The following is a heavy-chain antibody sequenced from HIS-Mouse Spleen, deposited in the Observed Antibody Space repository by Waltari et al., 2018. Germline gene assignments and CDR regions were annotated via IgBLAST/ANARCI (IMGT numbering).Heavy chain of an antibody. Sequence: QVQLVESGGGVVQPGRSLRLSCAASGFTFSSYGMHWVRTAPGKGLEWVAVISYDGSNKYYADSVKGRFTISRDNSKNTLYLQMNSLRAEDTAVYYCAKKPPPLPVRDAFDIWGQGTMVTVSS. D-gene: IGHD3-10*01. V-gene: IGHV3-30*18. CDR3: AKKPPPLPVRDAFDI. CDR2: ISYDGSNK. CDR1: GFTFSSYG. J-gene: IGHJ3*02.